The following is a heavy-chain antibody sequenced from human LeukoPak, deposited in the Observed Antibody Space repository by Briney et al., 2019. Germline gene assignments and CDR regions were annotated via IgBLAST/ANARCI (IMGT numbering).Heavy chain of an antibody. Sequence: PGRSLRLSCAASGFTFSTYGMHWVRQAPGKGLGWVAVMSYDGSNKNYGDSVKGRFTISRDNSKNTLYLQMNSLRPEDTAVCYCAKDPQGENWLDPWGQGTLVTVSS. CDR2: MSYDGSNK. V-gene: IGHV3-33*05. CDR3: AKDPQGENWLDP. J-gene: IGHJ5*02. CDR1: GFTFSTYG.